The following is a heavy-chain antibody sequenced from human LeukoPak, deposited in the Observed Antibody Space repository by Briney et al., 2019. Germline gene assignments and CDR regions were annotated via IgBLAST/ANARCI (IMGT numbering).Heavy chain of an antibody. Sequence: ASVKVSCKASGYTFTGYYMHWVRQAPGQGVKWMGWINPNRGGTNYAQKLQGGVTMTRDTSISTAYMELSRLRSDGTGVYFFVRVSRGRGVIISYWFDPWGQGTLVTVSS. CDR1: GYTFTGYY. V-gene: IGHV1-2*02. CDR3: VRVSRGRGVIISYWFDP. CDR2: INPNRGGT. D-gene: IGHD3-10*01. J-gene: IGHJ5*02.